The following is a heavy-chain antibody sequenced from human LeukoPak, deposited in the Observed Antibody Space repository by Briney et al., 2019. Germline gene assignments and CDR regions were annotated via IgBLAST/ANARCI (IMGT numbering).Heavy chain of an antibody. V-gene: IGHV4-34*01. Sequence: SETLSLTCAVYGGSFSGYYWSWIRQPPGKGREWIGEINHSGSTNYNPSLKSRVTISVDTSKNQFSLKLSSVTAADTAVYYCARELHSSGWYSVYYFDYWGQGTLVTVSS. D-gene: IGHD6-19*01. J-gene: IGHJ4*02. CDR2: INHSGST. CDR3: ARELHSSGWYSVYYFDY. CDR1: GGSFSGYY.